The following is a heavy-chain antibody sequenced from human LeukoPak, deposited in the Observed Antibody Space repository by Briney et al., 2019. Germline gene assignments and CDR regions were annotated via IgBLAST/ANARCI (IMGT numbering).Heavy chain of an antibody. D-gene: IGHD5-18*01. Sequence: ASVKVSCKALGYSFTGYSVHWVRQAPGQGLEWMGWINPNSGDTKYSQKFQGRVTMTRDTSISTAYMELSRLRSDDTAVYYCAGGRRGYSYGLTYYFDYRGQGTLVTVSS. CDR3: AGGRRGYSYGLTYYFDY. V-gene: IGHV1-2*02. J-gene: IGHJ4*02. CDR2: INPNSGDT. CDR1: GYSFTGYS.